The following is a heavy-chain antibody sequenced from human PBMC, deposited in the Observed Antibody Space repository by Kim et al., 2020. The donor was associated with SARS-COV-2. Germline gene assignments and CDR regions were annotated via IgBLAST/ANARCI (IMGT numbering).Heavy chain of an antibody. CDR2: ITHDGSKK. J-gene: IGHJ1*01. V-gene: IGHV3-7*01. Sequence: GGSLRLSCAASGFTFSSYCMHWVRQAPGKGLEWVADITHDGSKKYYVDSVKGRFTMSRDNAKNSLYLQMNSLRAEDTAVYYCAKERAAWAFFFWGQGTLVTVSS. CDR3: AKERAAWAFFF. CDR1: GFTFSSYC. D-gene: IGHD6-13*01.